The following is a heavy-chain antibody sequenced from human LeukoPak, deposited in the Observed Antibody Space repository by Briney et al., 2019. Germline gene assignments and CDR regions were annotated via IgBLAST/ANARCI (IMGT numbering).Heavy chain of an antibody. J-gene: IGHJ4*02. Sequence: SETLSLTCTVSGGSISSGGYYWSWIRQHPWKGLEWIGDIDYSGSTYYNPSLKSRVTISVGTSKNQLSLKLSSVTAADTAVYYCATVRVRGADSHYFDYWGQGPLVPVSS. CDR3: ATVRVRGADSHYFDY. V-gene: IGHV4-31*03. D-gene: IGHD2-21*02. CDR1: GGSISSGGYY. CDR2: IDYSGST.